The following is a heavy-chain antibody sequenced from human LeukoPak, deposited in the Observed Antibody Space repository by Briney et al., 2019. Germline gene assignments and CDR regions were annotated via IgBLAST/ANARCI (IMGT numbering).Heavy chain of an antibody. D-gene: IGHD3-22*01. CDR3: ARGGYYYESNGSPRFDY. J-gene: IGHJ4*02. CDR1: GFTLSSHA. CDR2: ISYDGNIK. V-gene: IGHV3-30*14. Sequence: GRSLRLSCAASGFTLSSHAIHWVRQAPGKGLEWVALISYDGNIKYYADSVKGRFTISRDNSKNTVYLHMNSLRAEDTAVYFCARGGYYYESNGSPRFDYWGQGTLVTVSS.